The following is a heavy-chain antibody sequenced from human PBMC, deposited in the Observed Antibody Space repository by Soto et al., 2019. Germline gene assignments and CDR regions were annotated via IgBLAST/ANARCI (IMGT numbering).Heavy chain of an antibody. Sequence: SETLSLTCAVYGGSFSGYYWSWIRQPPGKGLEWIGEINHSGSTNYNPSLKSRVTISVDTSKNQFSLKLSSVIAADTAVYYCARGSSHYDFWSGYYTGFDPGGQGTWVTVSS. CDR3: ARGSSHYDFWSGYYTGFDP. J-gene: IGHJ5*02. V-gene: IGHV4-34*01. CDR1: GGSFSGYY. CDR2: INHSGST. D-gene: IGHD3-3*01.